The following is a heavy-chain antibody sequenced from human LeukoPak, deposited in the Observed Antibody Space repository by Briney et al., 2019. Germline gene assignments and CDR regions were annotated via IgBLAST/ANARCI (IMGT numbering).Heavy chain of an antibody. CDR2: IIPILGIA. J-gene: IGHJ4*02. Sequence: SVKVSRKASGGTFSSYAISWVRQAPGQGLEWMGRIIPILGIANYAQRFQGRVTITPDKSTSTAYMELSSLRSEDTAVYYCARDQDGDYVSVYWGQGTLVTVSS. V-gene: IGHV1-69*04. D-gene: IGHD4-17*01. CDR1: GGTFSSYA. CDR3: ARDQDGDYVSVY.